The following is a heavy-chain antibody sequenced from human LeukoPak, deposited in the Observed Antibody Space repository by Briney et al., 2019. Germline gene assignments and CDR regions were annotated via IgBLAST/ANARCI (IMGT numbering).Heavy chain of an antibody. CDR1: GGSFSGYY. CDR2: INNSGST. V-gene: IGHV4-34*01. Sequence: SETLSLTRAVSGGSFSGYYWSWIRQPPGKGLEWIGGINNSGSTNYNPSLKSRVTISVDTSKNQFSLKLSSVTAADTAVYYCARALVPGAMTTGFETSGQGGLVTVSS. CDR3: ARALVPGAMTTGFET. D-gene: IGHD2-2*01. J-gene: IGHJ5*02.